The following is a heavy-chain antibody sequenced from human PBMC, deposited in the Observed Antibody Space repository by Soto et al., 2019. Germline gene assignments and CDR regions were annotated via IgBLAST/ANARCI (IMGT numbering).Heavy chain of an antibody. CDR3: ATPRGYDSSGYPPGMDV. CDR2: FDPEDGET. D-gene: IGHD3-22*01. CDR1: GYTLTELS. J-gene: IGHJ6*02. V-gene: IGHV1-24*01. Sequence: ASVKVSCKVSGYTLTELSMHWVRQAPGKGLEWMGGFDPEDGETIYAQKFQGRVTRTEDTSTDTADMELSSLRSEDTAVYYCATPRGYDSSGYPPGMDVWGQGTTVTVS.